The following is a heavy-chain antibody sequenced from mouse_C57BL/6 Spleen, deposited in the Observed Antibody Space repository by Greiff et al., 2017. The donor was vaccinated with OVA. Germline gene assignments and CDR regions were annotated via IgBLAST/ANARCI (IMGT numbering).Heavy chain of an antibody. V-gene: IGHV5-17*01. CDR3: ARLGSNPRYFDV. Sequence: EVKLMESGGGLVKPGGSLKLSCAASGFTFSDYGMHWVRQAPEKGLEWVAYISSGSSTIYYADTVKGRFTISRDNAKNTLFLQMTSLRSEDTAMYYCARLGSNPRYFDVWGTGTTVTVAS. D-gene: IGHD2-5*01. J-gene: IGHJ1*03. CDR2: ISSGSSTI. CDR1: GFTFSDYG.